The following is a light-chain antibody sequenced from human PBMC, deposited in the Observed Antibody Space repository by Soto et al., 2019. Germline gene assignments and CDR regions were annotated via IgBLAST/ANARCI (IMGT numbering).Light chain of an antibody. V-gene: IGKV1-39*01. CDR3: QQSYSTPWYT. J-gene: IGKJ2*01. Sequence: DIQMTQSPSSLSASVGDRVTITCRASQSISSYLNWYQQKPGKAPKLLIYAASSLQSGVPSRFSGSGSGTDFTLTISSLQPEDFATYYCQQSYSTPWYTFGQWTKLEIK. CDR2: AAS. CDR1: QSISSY.